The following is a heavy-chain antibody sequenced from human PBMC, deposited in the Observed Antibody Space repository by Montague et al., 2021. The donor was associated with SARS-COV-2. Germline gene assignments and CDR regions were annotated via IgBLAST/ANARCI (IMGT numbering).Heavy chain of an antibody. CDR2: IFRSGAT. CDR3: ARTSRGSRYFYGVDV. Sequence: LSLPCPVSGDSISDYYWSWIRQPPGMGLEWIGYIFRSGATNYNPPLKSRVIISLDTSKSQFSLRLSSVTAADTAIYYCARTSRGSRYFYGVDVWGQGTTVTVSS. J-gene: IGHJ6*02. V-gene: IGHV4-59*01. CDR1: GDSISDYY. D-gene: IGHD3-10*01.